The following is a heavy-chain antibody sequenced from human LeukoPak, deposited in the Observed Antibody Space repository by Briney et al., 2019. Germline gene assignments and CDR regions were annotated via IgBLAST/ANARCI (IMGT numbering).Heavy chain of an antibody. CDR2: INYSGST. CDR3: ARAVRGSGSPH. J-gene: IGHJ4*02. D-gene: IGHD3-10*01. Sequence: PSETLSLTCAVYGGSFSGYYWSWIRQPPGKGLEWIGEINYSGSTNYNPSLKSRVTISVDTSKNQFSLKQSSVTAAGTAVYYCARAVRGSGSPHWGQGTLVTVSS. V-gene: IGHV4-34*01. CDR1: GGSFSGYY.